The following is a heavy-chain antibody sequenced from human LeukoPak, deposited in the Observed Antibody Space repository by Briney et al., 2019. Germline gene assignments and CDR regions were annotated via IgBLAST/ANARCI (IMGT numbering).Heavy chain of an antibody. V-gene: IGHV3-23*01. CDR3: AKDSPFGRDGYNNFDY. CDR1: GFTFSSYA. D-gene: IGHD5-24*01. J-gene: IGHJ4*02. Sequence: GGSLRLSCAASGFTFSSYAMSWVRQAPGKGLEWVSAISGSGGSTYYADCVKGRFTISRDNSKNTLYLQMNSLRAEDTAVYYCAKDSPFGRDGYNNFDYWGQGTLVTVSS. CDR2: ISGSGGST.